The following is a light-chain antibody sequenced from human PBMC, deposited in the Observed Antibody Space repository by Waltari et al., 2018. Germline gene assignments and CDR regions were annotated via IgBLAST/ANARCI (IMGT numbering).Light chain of an antibody. CDR3: QQYSDWPPLT. J-gene: IGKJ3*01. CDR2: GAS. Sequence: EIVMTQSPATLSLSPGERATLSCRASQSVGSNLAWYQQKPGQAPRLLIYGASSRATGIPPRFRGDGSGTDFTFTISGLQSEDFAVYYCQQYSDWPPLTFGPGTKVEIK. V-gene: IGKV3-15*01. CDR1: QSVGSN.